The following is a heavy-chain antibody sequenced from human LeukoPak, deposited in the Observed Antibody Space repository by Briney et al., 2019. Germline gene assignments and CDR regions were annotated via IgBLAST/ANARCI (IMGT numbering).Heavy chain of an antibody. Sequence: ASVKVSCKASGYTFTGYYMHWVRQAPGQGLEWMGWINPNSGDTNSAQKFQGRVTMTRDTSISTAYIELRRLKSDDTAVYYCAIASFTFLRGVAWFDPWGQGTLVTVSS. J-gene: IGHJ5*02. CDR1: GYTFTGYY. D-gene: IGHD3-10*01. CDR3: AIASFTFLRGVAWFDP. CDR2: INPNSGDT. V-gene: IGHV1-2*02.